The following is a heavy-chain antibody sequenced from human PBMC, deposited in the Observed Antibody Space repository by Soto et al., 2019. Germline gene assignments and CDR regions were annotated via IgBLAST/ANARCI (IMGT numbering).Heavy chain of an antibody. Sequence: SETLSLTCAVYGGSFSGYHWSWIRQPPGKGLEWIGEINHSGSTNYNPSLKSRVTISVDTSKNQFSLKPSSVTAADTAVYYCARGGYCSSTSCSRGPLYYYYGMDVWGQGTTVT. D-gene: IGHD2-2*01. J-gene: IGHJ6*02. CDR2: INHSGST. V-gene: IGHV4-34*01. CDR3: ARGGYCSSTSCSRGPLYYYYGMDV. CDR1: GGSFSGYH.